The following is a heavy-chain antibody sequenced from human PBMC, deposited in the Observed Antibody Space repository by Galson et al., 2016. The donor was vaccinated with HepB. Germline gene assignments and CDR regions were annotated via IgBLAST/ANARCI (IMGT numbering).Heavy chain of an antibody. D-gene: IGHD3-10*01. CDR1: GFTFSFYG. V-gene: IGHV3-30*03. Sequence: SLRLSCAASGFTFSFYGMHWVRQSPGKGLEWVAFISYDGSDIYYKDSVKGRFTISRDNSRNTLYLQMNSLRAEDTAVYYFASHYYCRASDPLGGEYFQYWGQDTMVTV. CDR3: ASHYYCRASDPLGGEYFQY. CDR2: ISYDGSDI. J-gene: IGHJ1*01.